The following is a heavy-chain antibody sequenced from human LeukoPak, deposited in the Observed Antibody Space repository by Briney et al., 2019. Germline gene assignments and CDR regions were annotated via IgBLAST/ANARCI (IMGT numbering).Heavy chain of an antibody. CDR3: ARHRNRGSSSWFDP. D-gene: IGHD6-13*01. J-gene: IGHJ5*02. CDR2: IYYSGST. V-gene: IGHV4-59*08. Sequence: PSETLSLTCTVSGGSISSYYWSWIRQPPGKGLEWIGYIYYSGSTNYNPSLKSRVTISVDTSKNQFSLKLSSVTAADTAVYYCARHRNRGSSSWFDPWGQGTLVTVSS. CDR1: GGSISSYY.